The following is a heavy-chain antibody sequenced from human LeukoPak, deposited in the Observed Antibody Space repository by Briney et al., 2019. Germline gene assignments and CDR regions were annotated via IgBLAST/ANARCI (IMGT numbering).Heavy chain of an antibody. J-gene: IGHJ6*03. CDR1: GGTFSSYA. V-gene: IGHV1-69*05. CDR3: ARVPYGGNSGYYYYYMDV. D-gene: IGHD4-23*01. CDR2: IIPIFGTA. Sequence: GASVKVSCKASGGTFSSYAISWVRQAPGQGLEWMGGIIPIFGTANYAQKFQGRVTITTDESTSTAYMELSSLRSEDTAVYYCARVPYGGNSGYYYYYMDVWGKGTTVTVSS.